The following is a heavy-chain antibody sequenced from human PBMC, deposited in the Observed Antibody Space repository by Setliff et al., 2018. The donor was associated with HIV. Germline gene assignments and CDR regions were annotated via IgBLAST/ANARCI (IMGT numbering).Heavy chain of an antibody. CDR1: GFTFSSYA. CDR3: ARDLSRSADYGVFDS. Sequence: PGGSLRLSCAASGFTFSSYAMSWVRQAPGKGLEWVSSISSSSSYIYYADSVKGRFTISRDDPKNSLYLQMNSLRVEDTALYYCARDLSRSADYGVFDSWGQGTPVTVSS. V-gene: IGHV3-21*01. J-gene: IGHJ4*02. CDR2: ISSSSSYI. D-gene: IGHD4-17*01.